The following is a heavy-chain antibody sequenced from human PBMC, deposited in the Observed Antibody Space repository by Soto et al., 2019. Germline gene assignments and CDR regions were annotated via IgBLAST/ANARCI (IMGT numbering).Heavy chain of an antibody. J-gene: IGHJ4*02. D-gene: IGHD3-22*01. CDR1: GYTFITYA. V-gene: IGHV1-3*01. CDR2: IDAGNGNT. Sequence: QVQLVQSGAAVKMPGASVKVSCKASGYTFITYAVHWVRQAPGQRLEWMGRIDAGNGNTRYSQTFQGRVTITRDTSASTIYMELSSLNYEDTAVFYCARDRHYYDSSGSSYYFDYWGQGTLVTVS. CDR3: ARDRHYYDSSGSSYYFDY.